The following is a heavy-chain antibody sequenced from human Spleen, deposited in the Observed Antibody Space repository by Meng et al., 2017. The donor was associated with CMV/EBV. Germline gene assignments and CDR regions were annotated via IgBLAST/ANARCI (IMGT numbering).Heavy chain of an antibody. CDR3: ARDIVDSRGNYYDP. CDR1: GYTFTSYE. CDR2: MNPNSGNT. D-gene: IGHD1-26*01. J-gene: IGHJ5*02. Sequence: SGYTFTSYEINWVRQATGQGLEWMGWMNPNSGNTGYAQKFQGRVTITRNTSISTAYMELSSLRSEDTAVYYCARDIVDSRGNYYDPWGQGTLVTVSS. V-gene: IGHV1-8*03.